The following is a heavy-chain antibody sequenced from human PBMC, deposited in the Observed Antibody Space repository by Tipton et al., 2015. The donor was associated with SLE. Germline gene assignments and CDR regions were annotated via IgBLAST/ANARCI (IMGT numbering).Heavy chain of an antibody. J-gene: IGHJ4*02. CDR2: IHNSANT. V-gene: IGHV4-61*05. D-gene: IGHD3-3*01. Sequence: TLSLTCTLSGDSISNNNYYWGWIRQPPGKGLEWIGYIHNSANTRYNPSLGSRVAISVDTSKNQFSLKLNSVTAADTAVYYCARHSGGTEWYVYWGQGIRVTVSS. CDR1: GDSISNNNYY. CDR3: ARHSGGTEWYVY.